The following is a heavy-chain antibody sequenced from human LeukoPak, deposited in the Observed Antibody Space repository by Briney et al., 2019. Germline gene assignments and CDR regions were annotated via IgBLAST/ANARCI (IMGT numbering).Heavy chain of an antibody. J-gene: IGHJ4*02. CDR2: IWDDGSNE. CDR1: GFTFSNYG. V-gene: IGHV3-33*01. D-gene: IGHD1-1*01. Sequence: GRSLRLSCAASGFTFSNYGMHWVRQAPGKGLEWVAVIWDDGSNEYYADSVKGRFTIFRDNRRNTLYLQMNSLRAEDTAVYSCSRDHSGTQDYWGQGTLVTVSS. CDR3: SRDHSGTQDY.